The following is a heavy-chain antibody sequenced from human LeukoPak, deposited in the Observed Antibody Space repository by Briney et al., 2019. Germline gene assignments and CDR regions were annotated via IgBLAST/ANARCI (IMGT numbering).Heavy chain of an antibody. V-gene: IGHV3-66*01. CDR3: ARDRKRYFHY. CDR2: IYSGGST. D-gene: IGHD1-14*01. CDR1: GFPDCSIY. J-gene: IGHJ4*02. Sequence: GGSLRLSCAASGFPDCSIYMIWVRQAPGKGLEWVSVIYSGGSTYYADSVKGRFTISRDNSKNTLYLQMNSLRAEDTAVYYCARDRKRYFHYRGQGTLVTVSS.